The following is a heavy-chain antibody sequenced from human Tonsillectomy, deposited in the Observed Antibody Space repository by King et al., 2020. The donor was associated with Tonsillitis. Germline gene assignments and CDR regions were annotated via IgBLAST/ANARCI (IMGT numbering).Heavy chain of an antibody. D-gene: IGHD1-26*01. Sequence: QLQESGPGLVKPSETLSLTCTVSGGSISSSYYYWGWIRQPPGKGLEWIGTIYYSGSTNYNPSLKSRVTISVDTSRNQFSLNLNSVTAADTAVYYCARHVDSGTYYFDSWGQGTLVTVSS. V-gene: IGHV4-39*01. J-gene: IGHJ4*02. CDR2: IYYSGST. CDR1: GGSISSSYYY. CDR3: ARHVDSGTYYFDS.